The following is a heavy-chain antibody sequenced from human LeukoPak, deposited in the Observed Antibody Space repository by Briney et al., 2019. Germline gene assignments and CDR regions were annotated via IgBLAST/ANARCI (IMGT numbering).Heavy chain of an antibody. J-gene: IGHJ4*02. D-gene: IGHD3-22*01. Sequence: VASVKVSCKASGYTFTGYYMHWVRQAPGQGLEWMGWINPNSGGTNYAQKFQGRVTMTRDTSISTAYMELSRLRSDDTAVYYCAREGWFYYDSSGTIDYWGQGTLVTVSS. CDR3: AREGWFYYDSSGTIDY. V-gene: IGHV1-2*02. CDR1: GYTFTGYY. CDR2: INPNSGGT.